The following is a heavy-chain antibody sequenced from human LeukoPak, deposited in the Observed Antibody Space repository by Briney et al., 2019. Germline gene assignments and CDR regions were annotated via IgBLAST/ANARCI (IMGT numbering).Heavy chain of an antibody. CDR1: GFTFSSYW. J-gene: IGHJ5*02. CDR3: AKKVVVVAATTNWFDP. D-gene: IGHD2-15*01. CDR2: ISGSGAGT. V-gene: IGHV3-23*01. Sequence: GGSLRLSCAASGFTFSSYWMSWVRQAPGKGLEWISAISGSGAGTYYADSVKGRFTISRDNSKNTLYLQMNSLRVEDTAVHYCAKKVVVVAATTNWFDPWGQGTLVTVSS.